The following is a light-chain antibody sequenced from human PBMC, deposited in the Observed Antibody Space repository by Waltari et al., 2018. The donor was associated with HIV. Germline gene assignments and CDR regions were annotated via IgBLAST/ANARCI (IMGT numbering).Light chain of an antibody. CDR1: NLRKYS. CDR3: VSRHSNDKHHV. V-gene: IGLV3-19*01. Sequence: SSELTQDPAVSVALGQTVRITCQGDNLRKYSANWYQQKPGQAPVVVMYGKDNRPSGIPARFSGSSAGNTGSLTITGAQAEDEADYYCVSRHSNDKHHVFGTGTKVTV. J-gene: IGLJ1*01. CDR2: GKD.